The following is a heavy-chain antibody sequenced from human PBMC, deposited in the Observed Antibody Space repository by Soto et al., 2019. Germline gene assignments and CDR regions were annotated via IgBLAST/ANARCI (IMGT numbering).Heavy chain of an antibody. CDR2: SSGTGINA. J-gene: IGHJ4*02. CDR3: ANVRG. V-gene: IGHV3-23*01. D-gene: IGHD3-3*01. Sequence: ESGGGLVQPGGSLSLSCAGSGFTLSSFAMNWVRQAPGKGLEWVSASSGTGINAYYADSVRGRFTVSRDNSKNTVFFQMNSLRVEDTAVYYCANVRGWGQGTLVTVSS. CDR1: GFTLSSFA.